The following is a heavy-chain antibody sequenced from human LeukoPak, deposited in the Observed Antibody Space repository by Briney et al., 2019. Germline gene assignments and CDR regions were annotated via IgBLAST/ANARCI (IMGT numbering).Heavy chain of an antibody. Sequence: GRPLRLSCAAFGFTFDDYAMHWVRQAPGKGLEWVSGISWNSGSIGYADSVKGRFTISRDNAKNSLYLQMNSLRAEDTALYYCAKDSGYYDSSGYKSNYFDYWGQGTLVTVSS. J-gene: IGHJ4*02. V-gene: IGHV3-9*01. D-gene: IGHD3-22*01. CDR2: ISWNSGSI. CDR3: AKDSGYYDSSGYKSNYFDY. CDR1: GFTFDDYA.